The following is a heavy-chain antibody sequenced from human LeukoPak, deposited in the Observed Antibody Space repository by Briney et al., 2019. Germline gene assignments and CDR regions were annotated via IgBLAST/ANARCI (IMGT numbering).Heavy chain of an antibody. CDR1: GFTFSSYA. J-gene: IGHJ4*02. CDR2: IKQHGTER. V-gene: IGHV3-7*01. D-gene: IGHD3-16*01. CDR3: ASDGGPFDH. Sequence: GRSLRLSCAASGFTFSSYAMHWVRQAPGKGLEWVANIKQHGTERYYVDSVKGRFTISRDDATNSVYLQMNSLRGEDTAVYFCASDGGPFDHWGQGTLVTVAS.